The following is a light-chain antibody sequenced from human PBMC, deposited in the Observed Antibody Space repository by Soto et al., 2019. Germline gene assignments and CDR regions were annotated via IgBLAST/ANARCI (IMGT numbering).Light chain of an antibody. CDR3: QKYNSAPWT. V-gene: IGKV1-27*01. J-gene: IGKJ1*01. Sequence: DIKMTQSPSSLSASVGDRVTITCRASQGISNSLAWYQQQPGKVPKLLIYVASTLQSGVPSRFSGSGSGTDFTLTISSLQPEDVATYYCQKYNSAPWTFGQGTKVEIK. CDR1: QGISNS. CDR2: VAS.